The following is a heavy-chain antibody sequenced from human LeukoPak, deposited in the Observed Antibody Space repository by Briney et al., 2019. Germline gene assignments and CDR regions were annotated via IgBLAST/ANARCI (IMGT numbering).Heavy chain of an antibody. D-gene: IGHD3-10*01. CDR2: MYQTGST. CDR3: ARGRFGEDYMDV. V-gene: IGHV4-59*11. CDR1: GVSISSHY. Sequence: SETLSLTCTVSGVSISSHYWSWIRQPPGKGLEWIGYMYQTGSTNSNPSLKSRVTISVDTSKNQFSLKLSSVTAADTADYYCARGRFGEDYMDVWGKGTTVTVSS. J-gene: IGHJ6*03.